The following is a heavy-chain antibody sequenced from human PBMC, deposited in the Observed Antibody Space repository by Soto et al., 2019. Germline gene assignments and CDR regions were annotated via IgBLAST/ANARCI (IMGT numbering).Heavy chain of an antibody. CDR1: GGSLSSGDYY. CDR2: IYYSGST. Sequence: SETLSLTCTVSGGSLSSGDYYWRWIRPPPGKGLEWIGYIYYSGSTYYNPSLKSRVTISVDTSKNQFSLKLSSVTAADTAVYYCAREARNHPRGGYYYGMDVWGQGTTVTVSS. V-gene: IGHV4-30-4*01. CDR3: AREARNHPRGGYYYGMDV. J-gene: IGHJ6*02. D-gene: IGHD3-10*01.